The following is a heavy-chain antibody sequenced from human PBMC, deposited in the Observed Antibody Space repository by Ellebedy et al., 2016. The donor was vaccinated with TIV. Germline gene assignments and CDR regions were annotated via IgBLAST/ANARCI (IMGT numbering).Heavy chain of an antibody. J-gene: IGHJ6*02. CDR3: ARREINDFWSGYLYNYYGMDV. CDR2: INHSGST. D-gene: IGHD3-3*01. Sequence: SETLSLTCTVSGGSISSSSYYWSWIRQPPGKGLAWIGEINHSGSTNYNPSLKSRVTISVDTSKNQFSLKLSSVTAADTAVYYCARREINDFWSGYLYNYYGMDVWGQGTTVTVSS. CDR1: GGSISSSSYY. V-gene: IGHV4-39*07.